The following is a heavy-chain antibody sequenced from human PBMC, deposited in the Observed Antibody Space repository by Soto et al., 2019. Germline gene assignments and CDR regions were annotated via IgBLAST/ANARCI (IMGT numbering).Heavy chain of an antibody. Sequence: GGSLRLSCAASGFTFDDYAMHWVRQAPGKGLEWVSGISWNSGSIGYADSVKGRFTISRDNARTSLYLQMNSLSAEDTALYDCAKDRGSGSYYRPPSDYGMDVWGQGTTVTVSS. J-gene: IGHJ6*02. CDR3: AKDRGSGSYYRPPSDYGMDV. CDR2: ISWNSGSI. CDR1: GFTFDDYA. D-gene: IGHD3-10*01. V-gene: IGHV3-9*01.